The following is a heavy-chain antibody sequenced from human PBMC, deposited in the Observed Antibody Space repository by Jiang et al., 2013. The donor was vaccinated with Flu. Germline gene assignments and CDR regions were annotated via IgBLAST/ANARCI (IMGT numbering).Heavy chain of an antibody. CDR3: ARQVSMVRDYNMDV. CDR1: FTSYW. D-gene: IGHD3-10*01. V-gene: IGHV5-51*01. J-gene: IGHJ6*02. CDR2: IYPGDSDT. Sequence: FTSYWIGWVRQMPGKGLEWMGIIYPGDSDTRYSPSFQGQVTISADKSISTAYLQWSSLKASDTAIYYCARQVSMVRDYNMDVWGQGTTVTVSS.